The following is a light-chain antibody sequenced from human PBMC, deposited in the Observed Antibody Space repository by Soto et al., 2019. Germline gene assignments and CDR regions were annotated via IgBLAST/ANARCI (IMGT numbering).Light chain of an antibody. V-gene: IGKV3-20*01. CDR3: QQYGSSYT. J-gene: IGKJ2*01. CDR2: GAS. Sequence: EIVMTQSPGTLSLSPGERATLSCRASQSVSSSYLAWYQQKPGQAPRLLIYGASSRATGIPDRFSASGSGTDFTLTISRLEPEDFAVYYCQQYGSSYTFGQGTKVDIK. CDR1: QSVSSSY.